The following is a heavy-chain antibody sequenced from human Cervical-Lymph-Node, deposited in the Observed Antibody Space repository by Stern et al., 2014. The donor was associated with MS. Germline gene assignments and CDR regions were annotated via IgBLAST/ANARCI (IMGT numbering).Heavy chain of an antibody. Sequence: QITLKESAPTLVRPTQTLTLTCTFSGLSLTTSGVGVGWIRQPPGKALEWLALIYWDDDKRYIPSLKNRLTITRDTSKNRVVLTMTNVDPVDTATYYCAHRQRSGDNRAYDVWGQGTRVTVSS. CDR3: AHRQRSGDNRAYDV. D-gene: IGHD5-24*01. CDR1: GLSLTTSGVG. CDR2: IYWDDDK. V-gene: IGHV2-5*02. J-gene: IGHJ3*01.